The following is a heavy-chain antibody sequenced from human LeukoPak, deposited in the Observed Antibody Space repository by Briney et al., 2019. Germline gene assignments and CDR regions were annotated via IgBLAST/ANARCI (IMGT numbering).Heavy chain of an antibody. CDR2: IIPIFGTA. J-gene: IGHJ5*02. D-gene: IGHD3-10*01. V-gene: IGHV1-69*01. CDR3: ARDLYGSGSDWFDP. CDR1: GGTFSSYA. Sequence: SVKVSCKASGGTFSSYAISWARQAPGQGLEWMGGIIPIFGTANYAQKFQGRVTITADESTSTAYMELSSLRSEDTAVYYCARDLYGSGSDWFDPWGQGTLVTVSS.